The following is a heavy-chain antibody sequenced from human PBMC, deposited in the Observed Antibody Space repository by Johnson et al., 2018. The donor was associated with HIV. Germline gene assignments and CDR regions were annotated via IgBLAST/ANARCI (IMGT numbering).Heavy chain of an antibody. CDR2: ISWDGNRN. V-gene: IGHV3-43D*03. J-gene: IGHJ3*01. CDR3: AKDMGYSSFGFGFDL. D-gene: IGHD6-13*01. Sequence: EVQLVESGGAVVQPGGSLRLSCAASGFTYADYAIHWVRQSPGKGLEWVSLISWDGNRNYYADSVKGRFTISRNNSENSLYLQMNSLRAEDTALYYCAKDMGYSSFGFGFDLWGQGTMVTVSS. CDR1: GFTYADYA.